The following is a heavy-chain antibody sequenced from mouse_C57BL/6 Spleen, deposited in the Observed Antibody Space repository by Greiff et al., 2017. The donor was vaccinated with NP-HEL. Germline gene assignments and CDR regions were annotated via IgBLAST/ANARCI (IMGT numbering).Heavy chain of an antibody. CDR3: ARYRPYYDFDY. CDR2: ISYSGST. D-gene: IGHD1-1*01. Sequence: EVQGVESGPGLAKPSQTLSLTCSVTGYSIPSDYWNWIRKFPGNKLEYMGYISYSGSTYYNPSLKSRISITRDTSKNQYYLQLNSVTTEDTATYYCARYRPYYDFDYWGQGTTLTVSS. CDR1: GYSIPSDY. J-gene: IGHJ2*01. V-gene: IGHV3-8*01.